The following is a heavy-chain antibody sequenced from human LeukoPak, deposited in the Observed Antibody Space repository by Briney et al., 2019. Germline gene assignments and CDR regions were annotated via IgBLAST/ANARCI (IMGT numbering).Heavy chain of an antibody. J-gene: IGHJ3*02. D-gene: IGHD6-6*01. CDR1: GYSISSGYY. V-gene: IGHV4-38-2*02. Sequence: SETLSLTCAVSGYSISSGYYWGWIRQPPGKGLEWIGSIYHNGNTYYNPSLKSRFTISVDTSKNQFSLKLSSVTAADTAVSYCAREYSSSSRAFDIWGQGTMVTVSS. CDR2: IYHNGNT. CDR3: AREYSSSSRAFDI.